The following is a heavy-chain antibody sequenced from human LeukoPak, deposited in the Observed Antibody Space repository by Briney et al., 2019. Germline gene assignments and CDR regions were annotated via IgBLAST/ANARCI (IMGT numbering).Heavy chain of an antibody. CDR2: ISGSGGST. CDR3: ATENWNGFDY. Sequence: GGSLRLSCAASGFTFINYAMCWVRQAPGKGLEWVSVISGSGGSTYYADSVKGRFTISRDNSKNTLYLQMNSLRAEDTAVYYCATENWNGFDYWGQGTLVTVSS. CDR1: GFTFINYA. J-gene: IGHJ4*02. V-gene: IGHV3-23*01. D-gene: IGHD1-1*01.